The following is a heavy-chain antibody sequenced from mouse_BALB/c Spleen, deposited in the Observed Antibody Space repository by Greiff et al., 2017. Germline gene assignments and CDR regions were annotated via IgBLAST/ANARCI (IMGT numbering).Heavy chain of an antibody. D-gene: IGHD2-4*01. J-gene: IGHJ2*01. CDR2: ILPGSGST. CDR3: ARTGYDYPFDY. CDR1: GYTFSSYW. Sequence: QVQLQQSGAELMKPGASVKISCKATGYTFSSYWIEWVKQRPGHGLEWIGEILPGSGSTNYNEKFKGKATFTADTSSNTAYMQLSSLTSEDSAVYYCARTGYDYPFDYWGQGTTLTVSS. V-gene: IGHV1-9*01.